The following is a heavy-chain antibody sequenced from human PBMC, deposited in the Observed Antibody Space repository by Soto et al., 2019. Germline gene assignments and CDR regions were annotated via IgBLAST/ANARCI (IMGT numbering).Heavy chain of an antibody. CDR2: ISWNSGSI. CDR1: GFTFGDYA. CDR3: AKSHTTSGWYVTTDY. Sequence: GGSLRLSCAASGFTFGDYAIQWVRQAPGKGLEWVSAISWNSGSIDYADSVKGRFTISRDNAKNSLYLQMNSLRAEDTALYYCAKSHTTSGWYVTTDYWGQGTRVTVYS. D-gene: IGHD6-19*01. J-gene: IGHJ4*02. V-gene: IGHV3-9*01.